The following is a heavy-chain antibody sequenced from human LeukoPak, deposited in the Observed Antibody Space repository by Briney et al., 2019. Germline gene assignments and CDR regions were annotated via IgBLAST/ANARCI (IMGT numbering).Heavy chain of an antibody. Sequence: ASVKVSCKASGYTFTGXYMHWVRQAPGQGLXXXXXXNXXXXGTXXXXXXXXXXXXTRXXSISTAYMELSRLRSDDTAVYYCAGETYYYDSGGYEGPWGQGTLVTVSS. CDR3: AGETYYYDSGGYEGP. V-gene: IGHV1-2*02. CDR1: GYTFTGXY. D-gene: IGHD3-22*01. CDR2: XNXXXXGT. J-gene: IGHJ5*02.